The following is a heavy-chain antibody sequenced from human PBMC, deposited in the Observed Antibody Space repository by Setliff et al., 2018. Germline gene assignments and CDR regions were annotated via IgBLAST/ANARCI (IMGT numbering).Heavy chain of an antibody. J-gene: IGHJ1*01. V-gene: IGHV3-15*01. CDR2: IKSKTDDGTT. D-gene: IGHD3-22*01. Sequence: GGSLRLSCAASGFTFSGYYMQWVRQAPGKGLEWVGCIKSKTDDGTTDYAAPVKGRFTISRDDSKSIAYLQMNSLKTEDTAVYYCIADYYDSSGYYSHAEYFQHWGQGTLVTVSS. CDR3: IADYYDSSGYYSHAEYFQH. CDR1: GFTFSGYY.